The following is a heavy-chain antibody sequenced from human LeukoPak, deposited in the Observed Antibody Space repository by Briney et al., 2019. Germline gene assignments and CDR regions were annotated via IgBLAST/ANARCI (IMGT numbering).Heavy chain of an antibody. CDR3: AKDDAGLPDY. Sequence: GGSLRLSCAASGYTFINYGMHWVRQAPGKGLEWVAVISYDGSDTFYTDSVKGRFTISRDDAKNTVSLHMNSLRVEDTAVYYCAKDDAGLPDYWGQGTLVTVSS. CDR2: ISYDGSDT. CDR1: GYTFINYG. D-gene: IGHD5-12*01. J-gene: IGHJ4*02. V-gene: IGHV3-30*18.